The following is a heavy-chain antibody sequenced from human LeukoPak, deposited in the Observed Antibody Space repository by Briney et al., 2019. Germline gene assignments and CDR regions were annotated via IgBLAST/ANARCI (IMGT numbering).Heavy chain of an antibody. CDR2: IYSGGST. CDR3: ARSRSYYDFWSGYYTYYFDY. D-gene: IGHD3-3*01. V-gene: IGHV3-66*02. Sequence: GGSLRLSCAASGFTVSSNYMSWVRQAPGKGLEGVSVIYSGGSTYYADSVKGRFTISRDNSKNTLYLQMNSLRAEDTAVYYCARSRSYYDFWSGYYTYYFDYWGQGTLVTVSS. J-gene: IGHJ4*02. CDR1: GFTVSSNY.